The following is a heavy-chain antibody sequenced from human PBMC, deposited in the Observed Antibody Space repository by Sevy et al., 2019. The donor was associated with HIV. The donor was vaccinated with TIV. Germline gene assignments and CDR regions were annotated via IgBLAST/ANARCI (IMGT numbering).Heavy chain of an antibody. CDR3: ARSYYYGSGRQYYFDY. J-gene: IGHJ4*02. D-gene: IGHD3-10*01. CDR2: IKQDGSEK. CDR1: GFTFSSYW. Sequence: GGSLRLSCAASGFTFSSYWMSWVRQAPGKGLEWVVNIKQDGSEKYYVDSVKGRFTISRDNAKNSLYLQMNSLRAEDTAVYYCARSYYYGSGRQYYFDYWGQGTLVTVSS. V-gene: IGHV3-7*01.